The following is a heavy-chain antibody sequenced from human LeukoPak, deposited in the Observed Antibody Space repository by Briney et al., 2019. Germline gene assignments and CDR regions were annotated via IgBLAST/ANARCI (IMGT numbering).Heavy chain of an antibody. Sequence: SETLSLTCAVYGGSFSGYYWSWIRQPPEKGLEWIGEINHSGSTNYNPSLKSRVTISVDTSKNQFSLKLSSVTAADTAVYYCARGRWFGEGYYFDYWGQGTLVTVSS. CDR2: INHSGST. J-gene: IGHJ4*02. D-gene: IGHD3-10*01. CDR3: ARGRWFGEGYYFDY. CDR1: GGSFSGYY. V-gene: IGHV4-34*01.